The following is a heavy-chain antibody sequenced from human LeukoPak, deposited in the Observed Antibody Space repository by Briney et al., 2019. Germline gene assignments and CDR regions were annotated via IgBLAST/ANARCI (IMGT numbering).Heavy chain of an antibody. J-gene: IGHJ6*03. V-gene: IGHV3-33*06. CDR2: IWYDGSNK. CDR3: AKAESYYYYMDV. Sequence: GRSLRLSCAASGLTFSSYGMHWVRQAPGKGLQWVAVIWYDGSNKYYADSVKGRFTISRDNSKSTLYLQMNSLRAEDTAVYYCAKAESYYYYMDVWGKGTTVTVPS. D-gene: IGHD3-10*01. CDR1: GLTFSSYG.